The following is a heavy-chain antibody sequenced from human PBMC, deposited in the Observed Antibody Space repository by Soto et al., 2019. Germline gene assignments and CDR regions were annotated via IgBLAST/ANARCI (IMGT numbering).Heavy chain of an antibody. J-gene: IGHJ6*02. CDR1: GYTFTGYY. Sequence: QVQLVQSGAEVKKPGASVKVSCKASGYTFTGYYMHWVRQAPGQGLEWMGWINPNSGGTNYAQKFQGWVTMTRDTSISTAYMELSRLRSDDTAVYYCARDLSGGSHYMYYYYGMDVWGQGTTVTVSS. CDR2: INPNSGGT. CDR3: ARDLSGGSHYMYYYYGMDV. V-gene: IGHV1-2*04. D-gene: IGHD2-15*01.